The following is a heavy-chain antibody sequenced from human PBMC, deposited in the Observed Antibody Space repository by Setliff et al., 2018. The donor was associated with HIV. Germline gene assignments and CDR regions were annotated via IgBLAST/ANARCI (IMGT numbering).Heavy chain of an antibody. J-gene: IGHJ5*02. CDR1: SESIVSYY. Sequence: SSETLSLTCAVSSESIVSYYWNWIRKPPGRGLEWIGYIHTSGRTKYNPSLKSRLTILVDTSKKQFSLRLTSVTAADTAVYYCSRAAYDAVDWLDPWGQGTLVTVSS. V-gene: IGHV4-4*08. D-gene: IGHD1-1*01. CDR2: IHTSGRT. CDR3: SRAAYDAVDWLDP.